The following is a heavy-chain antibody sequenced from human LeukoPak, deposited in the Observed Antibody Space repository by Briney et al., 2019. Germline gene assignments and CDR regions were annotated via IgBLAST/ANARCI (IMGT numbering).Heavy chain of an antibody. V-gene: IGHV3-48*04. J-gene: IGHJ4*02. Sequence: GGSLRLSCTTSGFTFSDYSLNWVRQAPGKGLEWLSYISRSSSNDIYYADSVKGRFTISRDNAKNSLYLQMNSLRAEDTAIYYCARDLTQTGDGDYWGQGTLVTVSS. CDR1: GFTFSDYS. D-gene: IGHD7-27*01. CDR3: ARDLTQTGDGDY. CDR2: ISRSSSNDI.